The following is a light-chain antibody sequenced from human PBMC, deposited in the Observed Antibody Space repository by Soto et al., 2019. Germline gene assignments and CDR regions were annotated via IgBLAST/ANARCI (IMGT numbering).Light chain of an antibody. Sequence: EIVMTQSPATLSVSPGERATLSCRASQSVGSDLAWYQQKPGQAPRLVIYGASTRATGISARFSGSGSVTEFTLTISSLQSEDFAVYYCQQYNNWPPITFGQGTRLEIK. CDR3: QQYNNWPPIT. CDR1: QSVGSD. V-gene: IGKV3-15*01. J-gene: IGKJ5*01. CDR2: GAS.